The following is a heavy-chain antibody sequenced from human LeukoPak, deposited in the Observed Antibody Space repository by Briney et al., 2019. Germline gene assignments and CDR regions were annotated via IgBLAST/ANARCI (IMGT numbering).Heavy chain of an antibody. CDR2: ISGGGGST. V-gene: IGHV3-23*01. Sequence: PGGSLRLSCAASGFTFSNAWMNWVRQAPGKGLEWVSAISGGGGSTYHADSVKGRFTISRDNSKNTLYLQMNSLRAEDTAVYYCAKDRGYYYDSSGYYYFDYWGQGTLVTVSS. CDR1: GFTFSNAW. J-gene: IGHJ4*02. CDR3: AKDRGYYYDSSGYYYFDY. D-gene: IGHD3-22*01.